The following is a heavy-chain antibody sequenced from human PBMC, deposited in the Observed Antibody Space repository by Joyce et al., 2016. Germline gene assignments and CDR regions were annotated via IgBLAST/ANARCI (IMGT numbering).Heavy chain of an antibody. CDR3: ARAGYYHTSGYYYPNFDY. J-gene: IGHJ4*02. Sequence: QVQLQQSGPGLVKPSQTLSLTCAISGDSVSSNSAAWNWIRQSPSRGLEWLGRTYYRSKWYNDYAVSAKSRITINPDTPKNQFSLQLNSVTPEDAAVYYCARAGYYHTSGYYYPNFDYWGPGTLVTVSS. CDR1: GDSVSSNSAA. V-gene: IGHV6-1*01. D-gene: IGHD3-22*01. CDR2: TYYRSKWYN.